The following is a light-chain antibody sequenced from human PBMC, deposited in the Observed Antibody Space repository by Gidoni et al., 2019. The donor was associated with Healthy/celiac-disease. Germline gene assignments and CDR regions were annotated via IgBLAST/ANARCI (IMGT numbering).Light chain of an antibody. CDR2: GAS. CDR3: QQYNNWPPEYT. CDR1: QSVSSS. Sequence: DIVMSQSPATLSVSPGERASLSCRASQSVSSSLAWYQQKPGQAPTLLINGASTRATSIPARFSGSGSGTEFTLTISSMQSEDVAVYYCQQYNNWPPEYTFGQGTKLEIK. J-gene: IGKJ2*01. V-gene: IGKV3-15*01.